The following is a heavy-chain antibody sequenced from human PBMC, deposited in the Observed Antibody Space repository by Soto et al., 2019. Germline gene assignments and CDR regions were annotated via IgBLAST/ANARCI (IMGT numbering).Heavy chain of an antibody. CDR3: ARVNWSGYFNPWFDP. J-gene: IGHJ5*02. Sequence: GASVKGSCKASGHTFTSYAMHWVRQAPGQRLEWMGWINAGNGNTKYSQKFQGRVTITRDTSASTAYMELSSLRSEDTAVYYCARVNWSGYFNPWFDPWGQGTLVTVSS. CDR1: GHTFTSYA. CDR2: INAGNGNT. D-gene: IGHD3-3*01. V-gene: IGHV1-3*01.